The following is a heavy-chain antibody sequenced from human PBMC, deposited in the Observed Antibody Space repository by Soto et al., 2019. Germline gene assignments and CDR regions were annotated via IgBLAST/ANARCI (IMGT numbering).Heavy chain of an antibody. CDR3: AKDASSSWKAFDI. CDR1: GFTFSSYG. Sequence: SLRLSCAASGFTFSSYGMHWVRQAPGKGLEWVAVISYDGSNKYYADSVKGRFTISRDNSKNTLYLQMNSLRAEDTAVYYCAKDASSSWKAFDIWGQGTMVT. J-gene: IGHJ3*02. V-gene: IGHV3-30*18. D-gene: IGHD6-13*01. CDR2: ISYDGSNK.